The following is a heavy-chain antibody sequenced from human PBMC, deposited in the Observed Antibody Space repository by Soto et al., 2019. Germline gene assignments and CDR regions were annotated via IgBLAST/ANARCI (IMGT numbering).Heavy chain of an antibody. Sequence: SETLSLTCTVPGGSISSYYWSWIRQPPGKGLEWIGYSYYSGSSTYNPSLKSRVTISPDTSKNQVSLKLSSVTAADTAVYYCARGLYPLRDYWGRGTLVTVS. CDR2: SYYSGSS. D-gene: IGHD3-16*02. CDR1: GGSISSYY. CDR3: ARGLYPLRDY. J-gene: IGHJ4*02. V-gene: IGHV4-59*01.